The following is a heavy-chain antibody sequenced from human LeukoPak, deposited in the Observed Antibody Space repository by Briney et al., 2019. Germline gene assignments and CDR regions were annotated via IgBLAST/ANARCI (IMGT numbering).Heavy chain of an antibody. CDR1: GYTFTSYG. D-gene: IGHD2-15*01. J-gene: IGHJ3*02. V-gene: IGHV1-18*01. CDR3: ARDQVVVAATHDAFDI. Sequence: ASVKVSCKASGYTFTSYGISWVRQAPGQGLEWMGWMSAYNGNTNYAQKLQGRVTMTTDTSTSTAYMELRSLRSDDTAVYYCARDQVVVAATHDAFDIWGQGTMVTVSS. CDR2: MSAYNGNT.